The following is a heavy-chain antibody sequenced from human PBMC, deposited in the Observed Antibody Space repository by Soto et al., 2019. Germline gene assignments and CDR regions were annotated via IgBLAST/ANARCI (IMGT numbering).Heavy chain of an antibody. D-gene: IGHD6-6*01. CDR2: ISSNGVGT. J-gene: IGHJ6*03. Sequence: EVQLAESGGGLAQPGGSLRLSCAASGFTLSGYAMDWVRQAPGKGLEYVSGISSNGVGTYYANSVQGRFTISRDNSKKTVYLQMGSLRPEAMAVDYFARRARPDFYYMDVWGKGTTVTVSS. V-gene: IGHV3-64*01. CDR1: GFTLSGYA. CDR3: ARRARPDFYYMDV.